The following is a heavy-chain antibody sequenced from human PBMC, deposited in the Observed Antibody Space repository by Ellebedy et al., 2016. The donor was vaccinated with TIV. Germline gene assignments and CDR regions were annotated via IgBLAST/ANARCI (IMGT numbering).Heavy chain of an antibody. Sequence: GESLKISCGTSGFTFSNYWMTWVRQAPGKGLEWVANIKQDGSEKYYVDSVKGRFSISRDNAKNSLYLQMNSLRDEDTAVYYCARDQWLGRAYYFDSWGHGTLVTVSS. D-gene: IGHD6-19*01. J-gene: IGHJ4*01. V-gene: IGHV3-7*01. CDR1: GFTFSNYW. CDR2: IKQDGSEK. CDR3: ARDQWLGRAYYFDS.